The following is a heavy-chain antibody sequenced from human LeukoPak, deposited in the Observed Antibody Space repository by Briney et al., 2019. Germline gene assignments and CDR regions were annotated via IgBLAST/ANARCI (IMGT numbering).Heavy chain of an antibody. Sequence: GESLKISCKVSGYILTNNWIGWVRQVPGKGLEWMGLIYPGYSDAKYSPSFQGQVTFSVDKSISTAYLQWSSLKASDTGMYYCARHGSGSTYGSFDYWGQGTLVTVSS. CDR1: GYILTNNW. D-gene: IGHD3-10*01. V-gene: IGHV5-51*01. CDR3: ARHGSGSTYGSFDY. J-gene: IGHJ4*02. CDR2: IYPGYSDA.